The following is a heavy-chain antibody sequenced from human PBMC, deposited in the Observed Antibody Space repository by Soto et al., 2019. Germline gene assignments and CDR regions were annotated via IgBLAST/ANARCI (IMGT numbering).Heavy chain of an antibody. Sequence: EVQLVESGGGLVQPGGSRRVSCAASGFSFSNYAMNWVRQAPGKGLEWVSYISIGSGSIFYADSVKGRFTISRDDAKNSLYMQMNTLRDEDTAVYYCVRDDRWDFDCWGQGTMVTVSS. D-gene: IGHD1-26*01. CDR1: GFSFSNYA. V-gene: IGHV3-48*02. CDR3: VRDDRWDFDC. CDR2: ISIGSGSI. J-gene: IGHJ3*01.